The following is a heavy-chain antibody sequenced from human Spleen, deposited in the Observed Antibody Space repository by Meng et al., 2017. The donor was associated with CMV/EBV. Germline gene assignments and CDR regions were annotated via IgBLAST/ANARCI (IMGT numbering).Heavy chain of an antibody. J-gene: IGHJ4*02. CDR1: GGAISRSTNY. V-gene: IGHV4-39*01. D-gene: IGHD5-24*01. CDR3: ARHTGRWLQTGGFDY. Sequence: SGGAISRSTNYWGWIRQPPGKGMEWIGSMSYSGSTYYNPSLKSRVTISVDTSKNEFSLKLSSVTAADTAVFYCARHTGRWLQTGGFDYWGQGTLVTVSS. CDR2: MSYSGST.